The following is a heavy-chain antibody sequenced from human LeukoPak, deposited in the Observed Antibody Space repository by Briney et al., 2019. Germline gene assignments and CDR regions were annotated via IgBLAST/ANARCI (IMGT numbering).Heavy chain of an antibody. CDR1: GFTFSSYS. D-gene: IGHD5-18*01. CDR2: ISSSSSSI. V-gene: IGHV3-21*01. CDR3: ARASGDIVETAAMGSY. J-gene: IGHJ4*02. Sequence: GGSLRLSCAASGFTFSSYSMNWVRQAPGKGLEWVSSISSSSSSIYYADSVKGRFTISRDNAKNSLYLQMNSLRAEDTAVYYCARASGDIVETAAMGSYWGQGTLVTVSS.